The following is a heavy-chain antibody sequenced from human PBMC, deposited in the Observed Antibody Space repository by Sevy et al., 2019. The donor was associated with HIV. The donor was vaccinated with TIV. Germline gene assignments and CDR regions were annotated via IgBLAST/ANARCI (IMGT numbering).Heavy chain of an antibody. V-gene: IGHV4-4*02. CDR1: GGSIRSSHW. D-gene: IGHD3-10*01. CDR3: AREEYFYGSGTYGYGMDV. Sequence: SETLSLTCAVSGGSIRSSHWWSWVRQSPGKGLEWIGEIYYSGSRNYNPSLKSRLTISVDTSNNLFSLRLSSVTAAETAVYYGAREEYFYGSGTYGYGMDVWGQGTTVTVSS. J-gene: IGHJ6*02. CDR2: IYYSGSR.